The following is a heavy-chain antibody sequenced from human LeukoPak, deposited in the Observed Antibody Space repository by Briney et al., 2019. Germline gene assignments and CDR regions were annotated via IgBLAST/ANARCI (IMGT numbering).Heavy chain of an antibody. V-gene: IGHV3-33*06. J-gene: IGHJ4*02. CDR3: AKELLNYDFWSGYYQYYFDY. Sequence: GRSLRLSRAASGFTFCSYGMHWVRQAPGKGLEWVAVIWYDGSNKYYADSVKGRFTISRDNSKNTLYLQMNSLRAEDTAVYYCAKELLNYDFWSGYYQYYFDYWGQETLVTVSS. CDR2: IWYDGSNK. D-gene: IGHD3-3*01. CDR1: GFTFCSYG.